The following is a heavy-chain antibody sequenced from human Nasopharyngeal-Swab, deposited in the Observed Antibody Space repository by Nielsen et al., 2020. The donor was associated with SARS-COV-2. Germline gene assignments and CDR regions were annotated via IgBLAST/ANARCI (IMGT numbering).Heavy chain of an antibody. Sequence: SETLSLTCSVSGGSFNGFYWNWIRQAPGKGLEWIGEINHNERTNYNPSLKSRIAMLVDTSNNQVSLKVSSLTATDTAVYYCARAGRVGDAYTGLDVWGQGTTATVSS. CDR2: INHNERT. V-gene: IGHV4-34*01. CDR3: ARAGRVGDAYTGLDV. CDR1: GGSFNGFY. D-gene: IGHD5-24*01. J-gene: IGHJ6*02.